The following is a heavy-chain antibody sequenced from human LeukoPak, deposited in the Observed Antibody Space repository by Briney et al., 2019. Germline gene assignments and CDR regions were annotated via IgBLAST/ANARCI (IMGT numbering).Heavy chain of an antibody. CDR1: GFTFSSYG. D-gene: IGHD3-22*01. CDR3: AKIVHYYDSSGYYS. Sequence: GGSLRLSCAASGFTFSSYGMHWVRQAPGKGLEGVAFIRYDGSNKYYADSVKGRFTISRDNSKNTLYLQMNSLRAEDTAVYYCAKIVHYYDSSGYYSWGQGTLVTVSS. V-gene: IGHV3-30*02. CDR2: IRYDGSNK. J-gene: IGHJ4*02.